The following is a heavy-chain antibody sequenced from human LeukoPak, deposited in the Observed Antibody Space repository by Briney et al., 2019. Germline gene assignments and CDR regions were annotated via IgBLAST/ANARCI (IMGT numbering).Heavy chain of an antibody. CDR3: ARGNSFSSGWSPSYYYYGMDV. Sequence: ASVKVSCKASGYTFTSYYMHWVRQASGQGLEWMGIINPSGGSTSYAQKFQGRVTMTRDTSTSTVYMELSSLRSEDTAVYYCARGNSFSSGWSPSYYYYGMDVWGKGTTVTVSS. J-gene: IGHJ6*04. CDR1: GYTFTSYY. V-gene: IGHV1-46*01. D-gene: IGHD6-19*01. CDR2: INPSGGST.